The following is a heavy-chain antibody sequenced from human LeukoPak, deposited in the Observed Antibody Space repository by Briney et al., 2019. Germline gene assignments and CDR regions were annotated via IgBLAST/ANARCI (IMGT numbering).Heavy chain of an antibody. CDR2: VSVDGDTK. V-gene: IGHV3-43*01. J-gene: IGHJ4*02. CDR3: AKDIIGYAPL. CDR1: GFTFDDFP. Sequence: GGSPRLSCAASGFTFDDFPMHWVRQQPGKGLEWVSLVSVDGDTKYYADSVRGRFTISRDNSKNSLYLQMNSLRIEDTAFYYCAKDIIGYAPLWGQGTLVTVSS. D-gene: IGHD2-8*01.